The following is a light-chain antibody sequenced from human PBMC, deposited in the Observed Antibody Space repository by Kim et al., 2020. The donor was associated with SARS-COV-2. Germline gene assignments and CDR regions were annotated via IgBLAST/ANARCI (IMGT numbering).Light chain of an antibody. V-gene: IGKV1-5*01. J-gene: IGKJ2*01. CDR2: DAS. Sequence: SASVGDRAPMPCRASQSITQWLAWSQQKPGKAPTLLIYDASSLKRGVPSRFSGSGSGTEFTLTISSLQPDDFATYYCHQYNSYSHTFGQGTKLEI. CDR1: QSITQW. CDR3: HQYNSYSHT.